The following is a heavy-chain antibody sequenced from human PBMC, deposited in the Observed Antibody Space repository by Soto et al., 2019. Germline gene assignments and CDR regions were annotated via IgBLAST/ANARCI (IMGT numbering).Heavy chain of an antibody. CDR1: GFTFSSYG. CDR3: AKDTYYYDSSGYYTYDH. V-gene: IGHV3-30*18. Sequence: QVQLVESGGGVVQPGRSLRLSCAASGFTFSSYGVHWVRQAPGKGLEWVASVSYDGSNKHYADSVKGRFTISRDNSRNTLYLQMNRLRAEDTAVYYCAKDTYYYDSSGYYTYDHWGQGTQVTVSS. J-gene: IGHJ4*02. D-gene: IGHD3-22*01. CDR2: VSYDGSNK.